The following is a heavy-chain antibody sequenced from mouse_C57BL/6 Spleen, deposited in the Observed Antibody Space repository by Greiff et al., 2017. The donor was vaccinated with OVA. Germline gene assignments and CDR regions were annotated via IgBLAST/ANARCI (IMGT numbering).Heavy chain of an antibody. CDR1: GFNIKDYY. CDR3: TTAYYSNYGRYFDV. J-gene: IGHJ1*03. V-gene: IGHV14-1*01. Sequence: EVKLVESGAELVRPGASVKLSCTASGFNIKDYYMHWVKQRPEQGLEWIGRIDPEDGDTEYAPKFQGKATMTADTSSNTAYLQLSSLTSEDTAVYYCTTAYYSNYGRYFDVWGTGTTVTVSS. CDR2: IDPEDGDT. D-gene: IGHD2-5*01.